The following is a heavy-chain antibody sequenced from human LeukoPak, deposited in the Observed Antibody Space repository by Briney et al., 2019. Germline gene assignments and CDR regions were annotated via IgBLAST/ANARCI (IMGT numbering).Heavy chain of an antibody. Sequence: ASVKVSCKASGYTFTSYDINWVRQATGQGLEWMGWMNPNSGNTGYAQKFQGRVAITRNTSISTAYMELSSLRSEDTAVYYCARGGGGYDFWSGYILFDYWGQGTLVTVSS. CDR2: MNPNSGNT. V-gene: IGHV1-8*03. J-gene: IGHJ4*02. CDR1: GYTFTSYD. D-gene: IGHD3-3*01. CDR3: ARGGGGYDFWSGYILFDY.